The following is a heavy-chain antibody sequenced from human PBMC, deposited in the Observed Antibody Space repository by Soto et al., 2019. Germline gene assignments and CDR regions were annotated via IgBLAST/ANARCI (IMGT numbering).Heavy chain of an antibody. Sequence: QVQLVESGGGVVQPGRSLRLSCAASGFTFSSYGMHWVRQAPGKGLEWVAVISYDGRNKYYADSVKGRFTISRDNSKNTLYLQMNSLRAEDTAVYYCAKDRITIFGVVTSGFDPWGQGTLVTVSS. CDR2: ISYDGRNK. CDR1: GFTFSSYG. V-gene: IGHV3-30*18. CDR3: AKDRITIFGVVTSGFDP. J-gene: IGHJ5*02. D-gene: IGHD3-3*01.